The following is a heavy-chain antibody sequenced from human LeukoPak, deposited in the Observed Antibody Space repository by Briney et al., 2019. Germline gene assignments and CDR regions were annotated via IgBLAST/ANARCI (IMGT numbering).Heavy chain of an antibody. CDR2: ISPNSGGT. J-gene: IGHJ4*02. V-gene: IGHV1-2*02. D-gene: IGHD4-17*01. Sequence: ASVKVSCKSSGYSFTGRFVHWVRQAPGQGREWMGWISPNSGGTHYAQKFQGRVTITSDTSISTAYMDLSSLRSDDTAFYYCARGGRDSGDYIWGFRIDYWGQGTLVSVFS. CDR3: ARGGRDSGDYIWGFRIDY. CDR1: GYSFTGRF.